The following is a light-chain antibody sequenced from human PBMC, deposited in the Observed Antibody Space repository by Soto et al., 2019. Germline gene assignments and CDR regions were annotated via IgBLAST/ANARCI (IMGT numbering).Light chain of an antibody. CDR1: SSNIGSNY. V-gene: IGLV1-47*01. J-gene: IGLJ3*02. CDR3: AAWYDSLSGHYWV. Sequence: QSVLTQPPSASGTPGQRVTISCSGSSSNIGSNYVYWYQQLPGTAPKLLIYRNNHRPSGVPDRFSGSKSGTSASLAISGPRSEDEADYYCAAWYDSLSGHYWVFGGGTKLTVL. CDR2: RNN.